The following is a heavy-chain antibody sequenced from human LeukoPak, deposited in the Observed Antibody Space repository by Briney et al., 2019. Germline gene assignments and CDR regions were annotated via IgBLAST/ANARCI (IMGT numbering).Heavy chain of an antibody. CDR1: GFTFSTYA. J-gene: IGHJ4*02. Sequence: GGSLRLSCAASGFTFSTYAMHWVRQAPGKGLEFVSAINPNGDTTFYANSVKDRFTISRDNSKNTLYLQMGSLRPEDMAVYYCAREMLGMSLYFEYWGQGTLVTVSS. CDR2: INPNGDTT. D-gene: IGHD7-27*01. V-gene: IGHV3-64*01. CDR3: AREMLGMSLYFEY.